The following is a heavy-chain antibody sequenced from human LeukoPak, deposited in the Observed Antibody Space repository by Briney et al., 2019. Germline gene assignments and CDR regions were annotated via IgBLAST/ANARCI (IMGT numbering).Heavy chain of an antibody. D-gene: IGHD3-9*01. CDR3: ARHSSYYDILTGSNWFDP. Sequence: LGESLKISCKGSGYSFTNYWIGWVRQMPGKGLEWMGIIYPGDSDTRYSPSFQGQVTISADKSISTAYLRWSSLKASDTAMYYCARHSSYYDILTGSNWFDPWGQGTLVTVSS. V-gene: IGHV5-51*01. CDR1: GYSFTNYW. CDR2: IYPGDSDT. J-gene: IGHJ5*02.